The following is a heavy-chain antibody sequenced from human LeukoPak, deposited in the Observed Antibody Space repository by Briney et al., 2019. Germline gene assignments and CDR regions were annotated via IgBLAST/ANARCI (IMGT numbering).Heavy chain of an antibody. CDR3: ARDTYYYGSGSYSYFDY. D-gene: IGHD3-10*01. J-gene: IGHJ4*02. Sequence: ASVKVSCKASGYTFTSYGISWVRQAPGQGLEWMGWISAYNGNTNYAQKLQGRVTMTTDTSTSTAYMELRSLRSDDTAVYYCARDTYYYGSGSYSYFDYWGQGTLVTVSS. CDR2: ISAYNGNT. V-gene: IGHV1-18*01. CDR1: GYTFTSYG.